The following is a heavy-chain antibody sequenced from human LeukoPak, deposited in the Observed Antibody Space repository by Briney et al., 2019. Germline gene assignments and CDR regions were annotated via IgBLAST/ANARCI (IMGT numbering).Heavy chain of an antibody. CDR1: GYTFTDYY. D-gene: IGHD2-15*01. V-gene: IGHV1-2*02. Sequence: ASVKVSCKASGYTFTDYYMHWVRQAPGQGLEWMGWINPNSGGTNYAQKFQGRVTMTRDTSISTAYMELSRLRSDDTAVYYCARDQRGVVVVAATGGWFDPWGQGTLVTVSS. CDR3: ARDQRGVVVVAATGGWFDP. J-gene: IGHJ5*02. CDR2: INPNSGGT.